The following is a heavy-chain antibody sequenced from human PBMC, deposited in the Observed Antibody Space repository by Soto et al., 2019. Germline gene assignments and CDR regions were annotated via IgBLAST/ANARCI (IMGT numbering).Heavy chain of an antibody. CDR3: ARIHYYGSGSSKFDY. Sequence: SGPTLVNPTQTLTLTCTFSGFSLSTSGMCVSWIRQPPGKALEWLARIDWDDDKYYSTSLKTRLTISKDTSKNQVVLTMTNMDPVDTATYYCARIHYYGSGSSKFDYWGQGTLVTVSS. CDR2: IDWDDDK. CDR1: GFSLSTSGMC. D-gene: IGHD3-10*01. J-gene: IGHJ4*02. V-gene: IGHV2-70*11.